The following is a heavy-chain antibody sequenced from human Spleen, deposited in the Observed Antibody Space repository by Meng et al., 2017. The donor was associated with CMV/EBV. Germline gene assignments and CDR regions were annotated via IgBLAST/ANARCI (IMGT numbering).Heavy chain of an antibody. Sequence: GESLKISCAASGFTFSNYWMTWVRQAPGKGLEWVANIKQDGSERYYVDSLKGRFTMSRDNAKNSLYLQMSSLRAEDTAVYYCARGWSNSLDVWGQGTTVTVSS. J-gene: IGHJ6*02. V-gene: IGHV3-7*01. CDR2: IKQDGSER. CDR1: GFTFSNYW. D-gene: IGHD2-15*01. CDR3: ARGWSNSLDV.